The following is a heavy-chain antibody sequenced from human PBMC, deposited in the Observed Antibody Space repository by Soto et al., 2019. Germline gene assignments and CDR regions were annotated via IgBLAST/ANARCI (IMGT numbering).Heavy chain of an antibody. CDR2: IYYSGST. V-gene: IGHV4-59*01. J-gene: IGHJ4*02. CDR1: GGSISSYY. CDR3: ARGKGNYQTFDS. Sequence: SETLSLTCTVSGGSISSYYWSWIRQPPGKGLEWIWYIYYSGSTTYNPSLRSGATMSVDTSKNQFSLRLISVTAADTAVYYCARGKGNYQTFDSWGQGTQVTVSS. D-gene: IGHD4-4*01.